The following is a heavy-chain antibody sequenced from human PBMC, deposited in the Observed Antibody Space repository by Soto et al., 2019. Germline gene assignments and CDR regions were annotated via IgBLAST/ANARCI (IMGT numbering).Heavy chain of an antibody. V-gene: IGHV3-30-3*01. J-gene: IGHJ6*02. D-gene: IGHD3-3*01. Sequence: PGGSLRLSCAASGFTFSSYAMHWVRQAPGKGLEWVAVISYDGSNKYYADSVKGRFTISRDNSKNTLYLQMNSLRAEDTAVYYCARDEYYDFWSGPNYYYGMDVWGQGTTVT. CDR2: ISYDGSNK. CDR3: ARDEYYDFWSGPNYYYGMDV. CDR1: GFTFSSYA.